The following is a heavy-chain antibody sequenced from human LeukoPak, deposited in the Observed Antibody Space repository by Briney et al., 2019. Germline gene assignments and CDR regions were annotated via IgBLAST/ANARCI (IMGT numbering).Heavy chain of an antibody. CDR3: SRLGRTVARDYYYYMDV. V-gene: IGHV4-38-2*01. D-gene: IGHD4-23*01. CDR1: GYSISSGYY. Sequence: SETLSLTCAVSGYSISSGYYWGWIRQPPGKGLECIGSIYHSGSTYYNPSLKSRVTISVDTSKNQFSLKLSSVTAADTAVYYCSRLGRTVARDYYYYMDVWGKGTTVTVSS. J-gene: IGHJ6*03. CDR2: IYHSGST.